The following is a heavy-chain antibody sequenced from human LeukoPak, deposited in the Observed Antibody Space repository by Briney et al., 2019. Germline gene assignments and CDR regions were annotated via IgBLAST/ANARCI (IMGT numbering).Heavy chain of an antibody. V-gene: IGHV3-20*04. CDR1: GFTFDDYG. CDR3: AKDPAQYYFDY. Sequence: PGGSLRLSCAASGFTFDDYGMSWVRQAPGKGLEWVSGINWNGGSTGYADSVKGRFTISRDNSKNTLYLQMNSLRAEDTAVYYCAKDPAQYYFDYWGQGTLVTVSS. J-gene: IGHJ4*02. CDR2: INWNGGST.